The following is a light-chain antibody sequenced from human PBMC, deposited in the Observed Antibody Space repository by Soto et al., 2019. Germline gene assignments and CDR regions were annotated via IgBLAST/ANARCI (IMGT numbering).Light chain of an antibody. Sequence: QSALTQPASVSGSPGQSITISCTGTSSDVGGYNYVSWYQQHPGKAPKLIIYEVSNRPSGVSNRFSGSKSGNTASLTISGLQAEDEADYYCNSYTSKSTGVFGIGNKVTVL. J-gene: IGLJ1*01. CDR3: NSYTSKSTGV. V-gene: IGLV2-14*01. CDR1: SSDVGGYNY. CDR2: EVS.